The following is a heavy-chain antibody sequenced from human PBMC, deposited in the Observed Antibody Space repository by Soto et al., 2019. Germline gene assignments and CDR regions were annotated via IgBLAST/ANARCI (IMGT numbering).Heavy chain of an antibody. CDR2: ISYDGSNK. CDR1: GFTFSSYG. Sequence: QVQLVESGGGVVQPGRSLRLSCAASGFTFSSYGMHWVRQAPGKGLEWVAVISYDGSNKYYADSVKGRFTISRDNSKKTLNLQMNSLRGEDTAVYYCAEDSSSGWGGIDYWGQGTLVTVSS. J-gene: IGHJ4*02. V-gene: IGHV3-30*18. CDR3: AEDSSSGWGGIDY. D-gene: IGHD6-19*01.